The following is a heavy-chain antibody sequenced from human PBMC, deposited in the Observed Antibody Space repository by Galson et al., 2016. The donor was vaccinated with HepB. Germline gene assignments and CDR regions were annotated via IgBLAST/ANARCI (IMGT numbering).Heavy chain of an antibody. D-gene: IGHD1-7*01. J-gene: IGHJ4*02. CDR1: GFSLNASRLD. CDR2: IYWDVDK. V-gene: IGHV2-5*02. Sequence: PALVKPTQTLTLTCSFSGFSLNASRLDVAWIRQPPGKALEWLALIYWDVDKRYSPSLQSRLTITKDTSKNQVVLTMTDMDPVDTGTYFCAHVRDGLELYFDSWGQGTLVTVSS. CDR3: AHVRDGLELYFDS.